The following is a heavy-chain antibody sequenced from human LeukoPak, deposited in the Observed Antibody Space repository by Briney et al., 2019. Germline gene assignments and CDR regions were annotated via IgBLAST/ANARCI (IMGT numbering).Heavy chain of an antibody. D-gene: IGHD3-16*02. CDR1: EFSLGSNY. J-gene: IGHJ4*02. CDR3: ARYRDNAWVPFDY. CDR2: ISSSGRYM. V-gene: IGHV3-21*05. Sequence: GGSLRLSCAGSEFSLGSNYMTWVGQAPGKGVEGVSYISSSGRYMYYADSVKGGFTISRDNAKLSLYLQMNSLRAEDTAVYYCARYRDNAWVPFDYWGQGTLVTVSS.